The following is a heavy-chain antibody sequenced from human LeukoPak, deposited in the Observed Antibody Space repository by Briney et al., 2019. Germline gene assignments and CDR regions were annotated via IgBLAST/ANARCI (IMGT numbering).Heavy chain of an antibody. J-gene: IGHJ3*02. Sequence: SETLSLTCTVSGGSISSYYWSWIRQPAGKGLEWIGRIYTSGSTNYNPSLKSRVTMSVDTSKNQFSLKLSSVTAADTAVYYCARDRVLLWFGSKGAFDIWGQGTMVTVSS. CDR2: IYTSGST. V-gene: IGHV4-4*07. D-gene: IGHD3-10*01. CDR1: GGSISSYY. CDR3: ARDRVLLWFGSKGAFDI.